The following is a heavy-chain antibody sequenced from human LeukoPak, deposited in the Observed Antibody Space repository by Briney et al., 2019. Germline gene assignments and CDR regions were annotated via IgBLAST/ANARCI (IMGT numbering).Heavy chain of an antibody. J-gene: IGHJ4*02. CDR2: ISSSYSYI. V-gene: IGHV3-21*01. CDR1: GFTFSDYI. Sequence: GGSLRLSCAASGFTFSDYIMNWVRQAPGKGLEWVSSISSSYSYIYYADSVKGRFTISRDNAKNSLYLQMNSLRAEDTAVYYCARDFEERGYFLADFDYWGQGTLVTVSP. CDR3: ARDFEERGYFLADFDY. D-gene: IGHD3-22*01.